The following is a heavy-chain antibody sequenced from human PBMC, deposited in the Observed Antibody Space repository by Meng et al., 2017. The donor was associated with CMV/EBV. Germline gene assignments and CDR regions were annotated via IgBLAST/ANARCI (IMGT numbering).Heavy chain of an antibody. CDR1: GYTLTELS. CDR2: MNPNSGHT. CDR3: ARFKGMDV. V-gene: IGHV1-8*03. Sequence: ASVKVSCKVSGYTLTELSMHWVRQATGQGLEWMGWMNPNSGHTDYAQKFQGRVTITRNTSISTAYMELSSLRSEDTAVYYCARFKGMDVWGQGTTVTVSS. J-gene: IGHJ6*02.